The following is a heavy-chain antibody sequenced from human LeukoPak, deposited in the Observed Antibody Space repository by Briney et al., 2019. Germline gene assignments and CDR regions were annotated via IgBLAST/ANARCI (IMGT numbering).Heavy chain of an antibody. CDR2: ISYDGSNK. CDR1: GSTFSSHT. Sequence: GGSLRLSCAASGSTFSSHTMNWVRQAPGKGLEWVAVISYDGSNKYYADSVKGRFTISRDNSKNTLYLQMNSLRAEDTAVYYCAKDRSYYYDSSGQRVYWGQGTLVTVSS. V-gene: IGHV3-30-3*01. D-gene: IGHD3-22*01. J-gene: IGHJ4*02. CDR3: AKDRSYYYDSSGQRVY.